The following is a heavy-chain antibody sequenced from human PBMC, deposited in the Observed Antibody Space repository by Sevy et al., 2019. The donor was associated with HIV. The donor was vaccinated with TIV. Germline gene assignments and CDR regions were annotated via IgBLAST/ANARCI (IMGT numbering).Heavy chain of an antibody. CDR3: AKDLAGPGRRYFDF. CDR2: IRYDGSDK. J-gene: IGHJ4*02. Sequence: GGSLRLSFTASGFTFSNFGMHWVRQVPGKGLEWATFIRYDGSDKYYAASVKGRFTISRDDSKNTLYLQMDSLRPEDTAIYYCAKDLAGPGRRYFDFWGQGALVTVSS. CDR1: GFTFSNFG. V-gene: IGHV3-30*02. D-gene: IGHD6-13*01.